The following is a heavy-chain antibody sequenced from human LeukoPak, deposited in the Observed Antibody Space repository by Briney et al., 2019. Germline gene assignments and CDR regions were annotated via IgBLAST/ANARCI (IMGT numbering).Heavy chain of an antibody. CDR1: GGTFSSYA. D-gene: IGHD3-22*01. CDR2: IIPIFGTA. J-gene: IGHJ3*02. CDR3: ASGPRHYYDSSGYYPRGAFDI. Sequence: ASVKVSCKASGGTFSSYAISWVRQAPGQGLEWMGGIIPIFGTANYAQKFQGRVTITADESTSTAYMELSSLRSEDTAVYYCASGPRHYYDSSGYYPRGAFDIWGQGTMVTVPS. V-gene: IGHV1-69*13.